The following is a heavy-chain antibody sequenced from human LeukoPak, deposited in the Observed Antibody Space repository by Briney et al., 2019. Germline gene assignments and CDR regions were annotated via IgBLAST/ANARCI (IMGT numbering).Heavy chain of an antibody. CDR1: GGSISSSSYY. J-gene: IGHJ3*02. D-gene: IGHD3-10*01. V-gene: IGHV4-39*07. Sequence: SETLSLTCTVSGGSISSSSYYWGWIRQPPGKGLEWIGSMYYSGSTYYNPSLKSRVTISLDRSKNQFSLNLSSVTAADTAVYYCARLSGILWFGELLKDDAFDIWGQGTLVTVSS. CDR3: ARLSGILWFGELLKDDAFDI. CDR2: MYYSGST.